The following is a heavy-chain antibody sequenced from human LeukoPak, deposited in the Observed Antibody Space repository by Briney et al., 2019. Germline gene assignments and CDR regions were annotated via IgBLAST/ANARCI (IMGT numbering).Heavy chain of an antibody. CDR3: AREESFGELSYFDY. V-gene: IGHV3-33*01. CDR2: IWYDGSNK. Sequence: GRSLRLSCAASGFTFSSYGMHWVRQAPGKGLEWVAVIWYDGSNKYYADSVKGRFTISRDNSKNTLYLQMNSLRAEDTAVYYCAREESFGELSYFDYWGQGTLVTVSS. CDR1: GFTFSSYG. J-gene: IGHJ4*02. D-gene: IGHD3-10*01.